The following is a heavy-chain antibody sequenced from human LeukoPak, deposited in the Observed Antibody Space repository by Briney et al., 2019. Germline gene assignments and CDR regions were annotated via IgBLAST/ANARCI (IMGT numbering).Heavy chain of an antibody. CDR1: GFTFSGYG. CDR3: AMCIAAAGTRRDYYYYGMDV. CDR2: IWYDGSNK. D-gene: IGHD6-13*01. V-gene: IGHV3-33*01. Sequence: GRSLRLSCAASGFTFSGYGMHWVRQAPGKGLEWVAVIWYDGSNKYYADSAKGRFTISRDNSKNTLYLQMNSLRAEDTAVYYCAMCIAAAGTRRDYYYYGMDVWGKGTTVTVSS. J-gene: IGHJ6*04.